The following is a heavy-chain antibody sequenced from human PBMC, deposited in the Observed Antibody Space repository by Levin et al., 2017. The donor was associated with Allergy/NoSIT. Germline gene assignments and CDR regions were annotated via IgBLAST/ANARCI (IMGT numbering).Heavy chain of an antibody. J-gene: IGHJ4*02. V-gene: IGHV3-30*18. Sequence: GESLKISCAASGFTFSSYGMHWVRQAPGKGLEWVAVISYDGSNKYYADSVKGRFTISRDNSKNTLYLQMNSLRAEDTAVYYCAKWLLTGTIDYWGQGTLVTVSS. CDR2: ISYDGSNK. CDR3: AKWLLTGTIDY. CDR1: GFTFSSYG. D-gene: IGHD1/OR15-1a*01.